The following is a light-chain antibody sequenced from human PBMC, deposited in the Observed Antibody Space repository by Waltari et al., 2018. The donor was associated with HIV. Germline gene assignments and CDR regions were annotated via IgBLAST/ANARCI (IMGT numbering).Light chain of an antibody. V-gene: IGLV1-40*01. CDR3: QSYDSSLSGSRV. Sequence: HSVLTQPPSVSGALGQRVTISCTGSSSNLGAGYDVHWYQQLPGTAPTLLIYKNNKRPSGVPDRFSGSKSGTSASLAITGLQAEDEADYHCQSYDSSLSGSRVFGGGTKLTVL. CDR2: KNN. J-gene: IGLJ3*02. CDR1: SSNLGAGYD.